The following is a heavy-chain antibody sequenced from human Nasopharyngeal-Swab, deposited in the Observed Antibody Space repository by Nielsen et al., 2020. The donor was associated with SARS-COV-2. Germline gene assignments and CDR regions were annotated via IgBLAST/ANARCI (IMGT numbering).Heavy chain of an antibody. Sequence: SGPTLVKPTQTLTLTCTFSGFSLSTSGVGVGWIRQPPGKALEWLALIYWDDDKRYSPSLKSRLTITKDTSKNQVVLTMTNMDPVDTATYYCAHRLVGATNNWFDPRGQGTLVTVSS. CDR2: IYWDDDK. J-gene: IGHJ5*02. CDR3: AHRLVGATNNWFDP. CDR1: GFSLSTSGVG. D-gene: IGHD1-26*01. V-gene: IGHV2-5*02.